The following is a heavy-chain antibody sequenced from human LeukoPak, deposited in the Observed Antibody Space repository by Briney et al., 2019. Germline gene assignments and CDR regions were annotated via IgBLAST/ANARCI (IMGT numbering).Heavy chain of an antibody. CDR1: GGTFSSYA. CDR2: IIPIFGTA. Sequence: SVKVSCKASGGTFSSYAISWVRQAPGQGLEWMGGIIPIFGTANYAQKFQGRVTITTDESTSTAYMELSSLRSEDTAVYYCASVLLRSYYDSSGWPYYFDYWGQGTLVTVSS. D-gene: IGHD3-22*01. J-gene: IGHJ4*02. CDR3: ASVLLRSYYDSSGWPYYFDY. V-gene: IGHV1-69*05.